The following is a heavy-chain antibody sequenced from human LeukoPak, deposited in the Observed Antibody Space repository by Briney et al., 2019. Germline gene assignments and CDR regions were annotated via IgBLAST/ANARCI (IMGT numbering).Heavy chain of an antibody. D-gene: IGHD3-22*01. V-gene: IGHV4-4*09. CDR2: IYTSGST. CDR3: ASSPTIGYDSRGYYYYYYGMDV. CDR1: GGSISGYY. J-gene: IGHJ6*02. Sequence: SETLSLTCTVSGGSISGYYWSWIRQPPGKGLGWIGYIYTSGSTNYNPSLKSRVTISVDTSKNQFSLKLSSVTAADTAVYYCASSPTIGYDSRGYYYYYYGMDVWGQGTTVTVSS.